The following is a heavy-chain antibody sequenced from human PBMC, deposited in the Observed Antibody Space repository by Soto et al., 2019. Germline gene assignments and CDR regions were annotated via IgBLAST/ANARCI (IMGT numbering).Heavy chain of an antibody. CDR1: GGSISGYY. J-gene: IGHJ6*02. D-gene: IGHD2-21*02. CDR3: TRDGDGRMTTNPYYYYGMDV. CDR2: VYYSGGA. Sequence: PSETLSLTCTVSGGSISGYYWSWIRQPPGKGLEWIGNVYYSGGAKYNPSVKRRVSISVDTSKNQFSLNLSSVTAADTAVYNCTRDGDGRMTTNPYYYYGMDVWGPGITVTVSS. V-gene: IGHV4-59*01.